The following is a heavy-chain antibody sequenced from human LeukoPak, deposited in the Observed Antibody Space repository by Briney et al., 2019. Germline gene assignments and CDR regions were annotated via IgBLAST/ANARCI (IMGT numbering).Heavy chain of an antibody. CDR2: ISSSGSTI. J-gene: IGHJ4*02. CDR1: GFTFSSYE. V-gene: IGHV3-48*03. CDR3: ARTPSSEQQLSFDY. D-gene: IGHD6-13*01. Sequence: SGGSLRLSCGASGFTFSSYEMNWVRQAPGKGLEWVSYISSSGSTIYYADSVKGRFTISRDNAKNSLYLQMNSLRAEDTAVYYCARTPSSEQQLSFDYWGRGTLVTVSS.